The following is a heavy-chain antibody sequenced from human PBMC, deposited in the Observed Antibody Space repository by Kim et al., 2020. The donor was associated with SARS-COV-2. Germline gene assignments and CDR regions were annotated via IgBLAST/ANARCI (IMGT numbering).Heavy chain of an antibody. CDR2: INQDGSEK. V-gene: IGHV3-7*01. D-gene: IGHD7-27*01. J-gene: IGHJ4*02. CDR3: ARDAWAQRGTDGFDY. CDR1: GFSFNSFW. Sequence: GGSRRLSCAASGFSFNSFWRSWVRQAPGKGLEWLANINQDGSEKKFVDSVKGRFTISRDNAENSVYLQMNSLRVEDSAVYYCARDAWAQRGTDGFDYWGQGTLVTVSS.